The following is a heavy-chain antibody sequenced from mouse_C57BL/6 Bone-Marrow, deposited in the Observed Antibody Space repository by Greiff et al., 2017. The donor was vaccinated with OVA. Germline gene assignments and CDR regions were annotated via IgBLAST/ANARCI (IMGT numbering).Heavy chain of an antibody. CDR1: GYTFTSYW. D-gene: IGHD2-2*01. CDR3: AGYDGGAWFAY. J-gene: IGHJ3*01. V-gene: IGHV1-50*01. Sequence: VQLQQPGAELVKPGASVKLSCKASGYTFTSYWMQWVKQRPGQGLEWIGEIDPSDSYTNYNQKFKGKATLTVDTSSSTAYMQLSSLTSEDSAVYYCAGYDGGAWFAYWGQGTLVTVSA. CDR2: IDPSDSYT.